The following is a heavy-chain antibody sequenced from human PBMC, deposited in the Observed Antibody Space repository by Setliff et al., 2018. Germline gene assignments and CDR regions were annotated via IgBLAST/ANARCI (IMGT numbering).Heavy chain of an antibody. J-gene: IGHJ6*02. CDR2: FDPEDGET. D-gene: IGHD3-3*01. CDR1: GYTLTELS. V-gene: IGHV1-24*01. CDR3: ARGRERDYNFWSGYYTYYYYGMDV. Sequence: APVKVSCKVSGYTLTELSMHWVRQAPGNGLEWMGGFDPEDGETIYAQKFQGRVTMTEDTSTDTAYMELSSLRSEDTAVYYCARGRERDYNFWSGYYTYYYYGMDVWGQGTTVTVS.